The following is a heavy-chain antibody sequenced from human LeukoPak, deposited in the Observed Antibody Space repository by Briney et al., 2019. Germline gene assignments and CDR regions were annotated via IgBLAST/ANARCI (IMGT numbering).Heavy chain of an antibody. CDR3: AREALRYFDWLWNGIDY. J-gene: IGHJ4*02. D-gene: IGHD3-9*01. CDR2: ISAYNGNT. Sequence: ASVKVSCKASGYTFTSYGISWVRQAPGQGLEWMGRISAYNGNTNYAQKLQGRVTMTTDTSTSTAYMELRSLRSDDTAVYYCAREALRYFDWLWNGIDYWGQGTLVTVSS. CDR1: GYTFTSYG. V-gene: IGHV1-18*01.